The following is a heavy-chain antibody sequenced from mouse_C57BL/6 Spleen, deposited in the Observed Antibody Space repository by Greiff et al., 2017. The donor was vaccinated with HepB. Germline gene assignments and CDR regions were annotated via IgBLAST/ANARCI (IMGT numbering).Heavy chain of an antibody. J-gene: IGHJ4*01. Sequence: EVQLQQSGPELVKPGASVKISCKASGYTFTDYYMNWVKQSHGKSLEWIGDINPNNGGTSYNQKFKDKATLTVDKSSSTAYMELRSLTSEDSAVYYCALYGNYDYYAMDDWGQGTSVTVAS. CDR3: ALYGNYDYYAMDD. CDR2: INPNNGGT. CDR1: GYTFTDYY. D-gene: IGHD2-1*01. V-gene: IGHV1-26*01.